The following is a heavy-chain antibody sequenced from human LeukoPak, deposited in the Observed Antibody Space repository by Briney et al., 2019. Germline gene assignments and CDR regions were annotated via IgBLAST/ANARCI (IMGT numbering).Heavy chain of an antibody. V-gene: IGHV4-4*07. CDR1: GGSISSYY. CDR2: INTSGST. CDR3: ARDTYYSTTWYRDY. D-gene: IGHD6-13*01. J-gene: IGHJ4*02. Sequence: SETLSLTCTVSGGSISSYYWAWIRQPAGKGPEWIGRINTSGSTNYNLSLKSRVTISADKSENQFSLKLSSVTAADTAVYYCARDTYYSTTWYRDYWGQGTLVTVST.